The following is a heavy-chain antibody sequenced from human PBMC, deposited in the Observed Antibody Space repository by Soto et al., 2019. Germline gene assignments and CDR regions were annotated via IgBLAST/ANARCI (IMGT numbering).Heavy chain of an antibody. D-gene: IGHD4-17*01. Sequence: GGALRLSCAASGFTFSNNWIHWVRQAPGKGLVWVSGIKSDGSSTTYADSVKGRFTISRDNAKNTLYLQMNSLRAEDTAVYYCASAAPFNYGGNSGFDFWGQGTLVTVSS. CDR2: IKSDGSST. CDR3: ASAAPFNYGGNSGFDF. J-gene: IGHJ4*02. V-gene: IGHV3-74*03. CDR1: GFTFSNNW.